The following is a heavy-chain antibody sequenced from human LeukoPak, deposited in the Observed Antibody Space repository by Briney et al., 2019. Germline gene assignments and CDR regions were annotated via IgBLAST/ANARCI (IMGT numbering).Heavy chain of an antibody. CDR2: IIPILGIA. Sequence: SVKVSCKASGGTFSSYAISWVRQAPGQGLEWMGRIIPILGIANYAQKFQGRVTITADKSTSTAYMELSSLRSEDTAVYYCARVSGSGWSGYGFDYWGQGTLVTVSS. D-gene: IGHD6-19*01. J-gene: IGHJ4*02. CDR3: ARVSGSGWSGYGFDY. CDR1: GGTFSSYA. V-gene: IGHV1-69*04.